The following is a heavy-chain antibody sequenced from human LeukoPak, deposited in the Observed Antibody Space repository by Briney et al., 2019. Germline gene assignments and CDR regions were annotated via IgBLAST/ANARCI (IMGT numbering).Heavy chain of an antibody. J-gene: IGHJ4*02. CDR2: IYYSGST. CDR3: ARVYSSGWPYYFDY. D-gene: IGHD6-19*01. Sequence: PSETLSLTCTVSGGPVSSGSYYWSWIRQPPGKGLEWIGYIYYSGSTNYNPSLKSRVTISVDTSKNQFSLKLSSVTAADTAVYYCARVYSSGWPYYFDYWGQGTLVTVSS. V-gene: IGHV4-61*01. CDR1: GGPVSSGSYY.